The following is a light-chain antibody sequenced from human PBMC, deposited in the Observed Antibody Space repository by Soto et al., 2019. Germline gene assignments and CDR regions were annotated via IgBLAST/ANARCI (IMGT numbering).Light chain of an antibody. J-gene: IGKJ2*01. Sequence: EIVMTQSPPPLSVSPGERVTLSCRASQTISSNLAGYQKKPGEAPRLLIHGASSRASGAPDRFRGSGSGTDFTLTISSLQYEDFAVYYCQQYHNWPPQYTFSQGTKLQIK. CDR3: QQYHNWPPQYT. CDR1: QTISSN. V-gene: IGKV3-15*01. CDR2: GAS.